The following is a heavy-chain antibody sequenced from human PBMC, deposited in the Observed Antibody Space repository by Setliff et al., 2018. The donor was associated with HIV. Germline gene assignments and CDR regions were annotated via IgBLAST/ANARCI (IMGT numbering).Heavy chain of an antibody. CDR1: GDSTTGSHYY. V-gene: IGHV4-39*01. Sequence: SETLSLTCTVSGDSTTGSHYYWGWIRQPPGKGLEWIASIHYSGSTYDSPSVRSRVAIFVDTSKNQFSLRLNSVTATDAAMYYCSRSGIGYGGDSNTFDIWGQGTLVTVSS. CDR3: SRSGIGYGGDSNTFDI. J-gene: IGHJ3*02. D-gene: IGHD2-21*02. CDR2: IHYSGST.